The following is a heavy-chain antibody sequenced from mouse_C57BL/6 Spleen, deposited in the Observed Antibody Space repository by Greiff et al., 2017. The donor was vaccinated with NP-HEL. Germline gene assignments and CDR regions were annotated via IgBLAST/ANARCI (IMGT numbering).Heavy chain of an antibody. J-gene: IGHJ4*01. CDR2: ISSGSSTI. CDR1: GFTFSDYG. V-gene: IGHV5-17*01. Sequence: EVQGVESGGGLVKPGGSLKLSCAASGFTFSDYGMHWVRQAPEKGLEWVAYISSGSSTIYYADTVKGRFTISRDNAKNTLFLQMTSLRSEDTAMYYCARKGLTTVVAYYAMDYWGQGTSVTVSS. D-gene: IGHD1-1*01. CDR3: ARKGLTTVVAYYAMDY.